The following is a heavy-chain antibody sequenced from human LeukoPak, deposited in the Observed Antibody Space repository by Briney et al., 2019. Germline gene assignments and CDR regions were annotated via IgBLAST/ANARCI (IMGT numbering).Heavy chain of an antibody. CDR3: TTGDDYGVDY. CDR1: GFTFGDYG. V-gene: IGHV3-49*04. J-gene: IGHJ4*02. D-gene: IGHD4-17*01. Sequence: GGSLRLSCTASGFTFGDYGLSWVRQAPGKGVEWGGFISRNVYGGTTEYAASVKGKITISIHDYKIIAYLQMNSLKTEDTAVYYCTTGDDYGVDYWGQGTLVTVSS. CDR2: ISRNVYGGTT.